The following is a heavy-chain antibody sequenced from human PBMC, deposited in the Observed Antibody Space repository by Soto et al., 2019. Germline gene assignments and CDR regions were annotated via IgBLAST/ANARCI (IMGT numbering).Heavy chain of an antibody. CDR3: ARLRITIFGVVIRDFDY. CDR1: GGSFSGYY. Sequence: SETLSLTCAVYGGSFSGYYWSWIRQPPGKGLEWIGEINHSGSTNYNPSLKSRVTISVDTSKNQFSLKLSSVTAADTAVYYFARLRITIFGVVIRDFDYWGQGTLVTVSS. V-gene: IGHV4-34*01. CDR2: INHSGST. J-gene: IGHJ4*02. D-gene: IGHD3-3*01.